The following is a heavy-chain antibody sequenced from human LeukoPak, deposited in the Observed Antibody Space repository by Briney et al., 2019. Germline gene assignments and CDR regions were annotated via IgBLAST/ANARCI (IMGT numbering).Heavy chain of an antibody. CDR3: ARGRNYVWGSYRYHAFDI. CDR2: INHSGST. Sequence: PSETLSLTCAVYGGSFSGYYWSWIRQPPGKGLEWIGEINHSGSTNYNPSLKSRVTISVDTSKNQFSLKLSSVTAADTAVYYCARGRNYVWGSYRYHAFDIWGQGTMVTVSS. V-gene: IGHV4-34*01. D-gene: IGHD3-16*02. J-gene: IGHJ3*02. CDR1: GGSFSGYY.